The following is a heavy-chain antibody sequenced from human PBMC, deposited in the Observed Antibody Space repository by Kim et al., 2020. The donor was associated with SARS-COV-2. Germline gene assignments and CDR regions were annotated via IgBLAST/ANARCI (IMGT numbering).Heavy chain of an antibody. D-gene: IGHD6-19*01. V-gene: IGHV1-69*13. J-gene: IGHJ5*02. CDR2: IIPIFGTA. CDR1: GGTFSSYA. Sequence: SVKVSCKSSGGTFSSYAISWVRQAPGQGLEWMGGIIPIFGTANYAQKFQGRVTITADESTSTAYMELSSLRSEDTAVYYCARGPRIAVAGTVGWEWFDPWGQGTLVTVSS. CDR3: ARGPRIAVAGTVGWEWFDP.